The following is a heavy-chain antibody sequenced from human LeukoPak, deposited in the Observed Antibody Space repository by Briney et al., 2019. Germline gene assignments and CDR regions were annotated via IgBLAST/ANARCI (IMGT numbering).Heavy chain of an antibody. CDR1: GGSMSNYY. Sequence: PSETLSLTCTVSGGSMSNYYWNWIRQPPGKGLEWIGYMFYTGSGKYNPSLKSRVTISVDTSKRQISLKLTSVTAADTAVYYCATNLPGYSYGYWVAWGQGTLVTVSS. V-gene: IGHV4-59*01. CDR3: ATNLPGYSYGYWVA. CDR2: MFYTGSG. D-gene: IGHD5-18*01. J-gene: IGHJ5*02.